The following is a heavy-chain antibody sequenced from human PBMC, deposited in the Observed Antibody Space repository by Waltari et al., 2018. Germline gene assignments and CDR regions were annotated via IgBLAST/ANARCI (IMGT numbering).Heavy chain of an antibody. CDR1: GYTFTSYA. CDR2: INAGNGNT. V-gene: IGHV1-3*01. Sequence: QVQLVQSGAEVKKPGASVKVSCKASGYTFTSYAMHWVRQAPGQRLEWMGWINAGNGNTKYSQKFQGRVTITRDTSASTAYMELSSLRSEDTAVYYCARDLVVITTNWFDPWGQGTQVTVSS. D-gene: IGHD3-22*01. CDR3: ARDLVVITTNWFDP. J-gene: IGHJ5*02.